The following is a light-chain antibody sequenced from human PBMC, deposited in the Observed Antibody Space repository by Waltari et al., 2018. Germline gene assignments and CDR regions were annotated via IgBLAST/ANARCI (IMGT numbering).Light chain of an antibody. CDR1: QSVSTY. CDR3: QQRSNWPPFT. J-gene: IGKJ4*01. Sequence: EVVLTQSPATLSLSPGERPTLPCRASQSVSTYLAWYQQRPGQAPRLLIYDASNRAAGIPARFSGSGSGTDFTLTISSLEPEDFAVYYCQQRSNWPPFTFGGGTKVEIK. CDR2: DAS. V-gene: IGKV3-11*01.